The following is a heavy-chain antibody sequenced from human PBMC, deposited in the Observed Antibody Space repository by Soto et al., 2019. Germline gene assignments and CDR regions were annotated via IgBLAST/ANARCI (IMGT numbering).Heavy chain of an antibody. Sequence: QVHLVQSGAEVRKPGSSVKVSCKTSGGTFSTYTIYWVRKAPGQGLEWMGRIIPLFGTTRYAQNFQDRVTTTAEESTSTTYMELSILRAEDTALYYCARRLDDRADEGFDVWGEGTAVTVSA. CDR2: IIPLFGTT. CDR1: GGTFSTYT. CDR3: ARRLDDRADEGFDV. V-gene: IGHV1-69*18. J-gene: IGHJ3*01. D-gene: IGHD3-16*01.